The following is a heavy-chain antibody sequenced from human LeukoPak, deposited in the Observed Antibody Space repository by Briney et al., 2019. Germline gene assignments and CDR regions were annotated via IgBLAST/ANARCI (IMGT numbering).Heavy chain of an antibody. Sequence: SETLSLTCTVSGGSMRSYYWNWIRQPPGKGLEWIGYIYYSGTTNYNPSLKSRVTISVDTSKNQFSLKLSSVTTADTAVYYCARDEGGQLNYFDYWGQGTLVTVSS. J-gene: IGHJ4*02. CDR1: GGSMRSYY. V-gene: IGHV4-59*01. CDR3: ARDEGGQLNYFDY. D-gene: IGHD2-2*01. CDR2: IYYSGTT.